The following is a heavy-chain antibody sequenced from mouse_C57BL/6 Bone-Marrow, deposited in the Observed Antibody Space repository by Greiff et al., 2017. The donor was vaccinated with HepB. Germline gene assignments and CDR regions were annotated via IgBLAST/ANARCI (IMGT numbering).Heavy chain of an antibody. V-gene: IGHV14-4*01. D-gene: IGHD3-2*02. J-gene: IGHJ3*01. CDR3: SHRAGQLRLRSAWFAY. CDR1: GFNIKDDY. Sequence: VQLQQSGAELVRPGASVKLSCTASGFNIKDDYMHWVKQRPEQGLEWIGWIDPENGDTEYASKFQGKATITADTSSNTAYLQLSSLTSEDTAVYYCSHRAGQLRLRSAWFAYWGQGTLVTVSA. CDR2: IDPENGDT.